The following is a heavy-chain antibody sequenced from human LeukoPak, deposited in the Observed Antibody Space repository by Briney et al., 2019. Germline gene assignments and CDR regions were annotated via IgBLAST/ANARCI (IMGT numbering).Heavy chain of an antibody. J-gene: IGHJ4*02. CDR2: ISSSSSYI. Sequence: GGSLRLSCAASGFTFSSYSMNWVRQAPGKGLEWVSFISSSSSYIYYADSVKGRFTISRDNAKNSLYLQMNSLRAEDTAVYYCAKRHYGDYGFFDYWGQGTLVTVSS. CDR3: AKRHYGDYGFFDY. D-gene: IGHD4-17*01. CDR1: GFTFSSYS. V-gene: IGHV3-21*04.